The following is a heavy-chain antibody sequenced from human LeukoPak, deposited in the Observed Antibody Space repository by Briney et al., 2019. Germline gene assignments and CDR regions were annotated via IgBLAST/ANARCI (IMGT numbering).Heavy chain of an antibody. CDR1: GDSVSSNSAA. CDR2: TYYRSKWYN. CDR3: ARETSNFDY. J-gene: IGHJ4*02. V-gene: IGHV6-1*01. D-gene: IGHD2/OR15-2a*01. Sequence: PSQTLSPTCAISGDSVSSNSAAWHWIRQSPSGGLEWLGRTYYRSKWYNDFAVSVKSRLTINPDTSKNQFSLQLNSVTPEDTAVYYCARETSNFDYWGQGTLVTVSS.